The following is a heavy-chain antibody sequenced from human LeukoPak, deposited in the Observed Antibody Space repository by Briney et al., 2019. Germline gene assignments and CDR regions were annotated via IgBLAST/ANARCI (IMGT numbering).Heavy chain of an antibody. CDR2: INHSGST. Sequence: SEILSLTCAVYGGSFSGYYWSWIRQPPGKGLEWIGEINHSGSTNYNPSLKSRVTISVDTSKNQFSLKLSSVTAADTAVYYCARSGSGRDYYYYYYMDVWGKGTTVTVSS. J-gene: IGHJ6*03. CDR3: ARSGSGRDYYYYYYMDV. D-gene: IGHD2-15*01. V-gene: IGHV4-34*01. CDR1: GGSFSGYY.